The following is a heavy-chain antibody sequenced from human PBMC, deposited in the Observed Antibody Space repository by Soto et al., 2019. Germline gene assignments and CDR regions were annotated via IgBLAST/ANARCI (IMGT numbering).Heavy chain of an antibody. CDR2: ISAYNGNT. Sequence: ASVNVSCKSSGYTFTSYCISWGRQAPGQGLEWMGWISAYNGNTNYAQELQGRVTMTTDTSTSTAYMELRSLRSDDTAVYYCARADLRYSGYDRFLTFDYWGQGTLVTVSS. CDR3: ARADLRYSGYDRFLTFDY. J-gene: IGHJ4*02. D-gene: IGHD5-12*01. CDR1: GYTFTSYC. V-gene: IGHV1-18*04.